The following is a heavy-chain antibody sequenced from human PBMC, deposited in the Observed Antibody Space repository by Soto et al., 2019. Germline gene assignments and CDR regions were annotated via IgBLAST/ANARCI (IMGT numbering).Heavy chain of an antibody. Sequence: QVQLQESGPGLVKPSQTLSLTCTVSGGSISSTDYYWSWIRQPPGKGLEWIGYIYYSGTTYYNPSLKSRVTISVDTSMNQFSLKGSSVTAADTAVYYCARALIQLWPHYYYGLDVWGQGTTVTVSS. CDR2: IYYSGTT. D-gene: IGHD5-18*01. CDR1: GGSISSTDYY. CDR3: ARALIQLWPHYYYGLDV. V-gene: IGHV4-30-4*01. J-gene: IGHJ6*02.